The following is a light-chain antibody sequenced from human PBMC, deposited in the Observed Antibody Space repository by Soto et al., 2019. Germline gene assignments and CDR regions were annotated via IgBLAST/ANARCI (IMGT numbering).Light chain of an antibody. V-gene: IGKV3-20*01. J-gene: IGKJ5*01. CDR1: QSVPGGY. Sequence: EIVLTQSPGILSVSPGERATLSCRASQSVPGGYLAWYQQKGGQAPRLLIYDTSDRATGIPDRFSGTGSGTDCTITISSLETEDVAVYLCQQYGGSTITFGLGTRLEIK. CDR2: DTS. CDR3: QQYGGSTIT.